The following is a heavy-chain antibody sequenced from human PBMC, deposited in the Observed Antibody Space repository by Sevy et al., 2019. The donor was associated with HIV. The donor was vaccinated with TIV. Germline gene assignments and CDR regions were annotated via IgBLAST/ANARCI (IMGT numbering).Heavy chain of an antibody. J-gene: IGHJ4*01. CDR3: ARADYSFRWFDH. V-gene: IGHV1-69*13. CDR1: GGSFSSHA. CDR2: IIPIFGTS. Sequence: ASVKVSCRASGGSFSSHAISWVRQAPGQGLEWMGGIIPIFGTSNYAQNFQGRVTITADESTNIAYMELRSLRSEDTAMYFCARADYSFRWFDHWGQGTLVTVSS. D-gene: IGHD4-4*01.